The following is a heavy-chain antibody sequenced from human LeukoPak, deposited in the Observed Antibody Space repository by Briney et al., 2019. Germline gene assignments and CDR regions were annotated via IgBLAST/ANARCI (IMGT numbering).Heavy chain of an antibody. Sequence: ASVKVSCKTSGYTSTSYDINWVRQAPGRGLEWMGWMNPNSGNTDYAQKFQGRFTMTRNVSMSTVYMELSSLRFDDTAVYYCARGSILFLEWLSTNYYYYYGLDVWGQGTTVTVSS. CDR3: ARGSILFLEWLSTNYYYYYGLDV. J-gene: IGHJ6*02. D-gene: IGHD3-3*01. CDR1: GYTSTSYD. V-gene: IGHV1-8*01. CDR2: MNPNSGNT.